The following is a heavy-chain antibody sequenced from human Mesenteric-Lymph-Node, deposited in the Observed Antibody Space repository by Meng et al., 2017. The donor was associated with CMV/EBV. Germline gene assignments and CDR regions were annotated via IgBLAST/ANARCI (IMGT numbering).Heavy chain of an antibody. CDR2: LSASGDTT. J-gene: IGHJ3*02. D-gene: IGHD2-15*01. V-gene: IGHV3-23*01. CDR3: AREIFCSGGSCYSDAFDI. Sequence: ETLSLTWAASGFTFSSYGITWVRQPPGKGLEWVSGLSASGDTTYYADSVKGRFTISRDSAKNSLHLQMNSLRAEDTALYHCAREIFCSGGSCYSDAFDIWGQGTMVTVSS. CDR1: GFTFSSYG.